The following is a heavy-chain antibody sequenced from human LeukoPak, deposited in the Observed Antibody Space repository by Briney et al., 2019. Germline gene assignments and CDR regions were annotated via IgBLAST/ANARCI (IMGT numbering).Heavy chain of an antibody. V-gene: IGHV4-34*01. CDR1: GGSFSGYY. Sequence: KPSETLSLTCAVYGGSFSGYYWSWIRQPPGKGLEWIGEINHSGSTNYNPSLKSRVTISVDTSKNQFSLKLSSVTAADTAVYYRARGIEVRYYGSGSYPPWSDWFDPWGQGTLVTVSS. CDR3: ARGIEVRYYGSGSYPPWSDWFDP. J-gene: IGHJ5*02. CDR2: INHSGST. D-gene: IGHD3-10*01.